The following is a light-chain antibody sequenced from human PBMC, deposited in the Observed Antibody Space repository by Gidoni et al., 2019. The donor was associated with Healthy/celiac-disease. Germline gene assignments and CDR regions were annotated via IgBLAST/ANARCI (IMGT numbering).Light chain of an antibody. Sequence: DIPITQSPSTLSASVGDRVTITCRASPSISSWFAWYQQKPGKAPKLLIYEASSLESGVPSRFSGSGSGIKFTLTISSLQPDDFANYYCKKYNSYWTFGQGTKVEIK. V-gene: IGKV1-5*01. CDR1: PSISSW. CDR3: KKYNSYWT. CDR2: EAS. J-gene: IGKJ1*01.